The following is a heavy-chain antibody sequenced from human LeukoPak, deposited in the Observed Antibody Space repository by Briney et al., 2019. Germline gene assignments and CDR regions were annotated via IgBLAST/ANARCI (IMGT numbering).Heavy chain of an antibody. CDR1: GGSISSSYYY. Sequence: SETLSLTCTVSGGSISSSYYYWGWIRQHPGKGLEWIGYIYYSGNTYYNPSLKSRVIISVDTSKNQFSLKLSSVTAADTAVYYCARSRGGYCSSTSCSRFDYWGQGTLVTVSS. J-gene: IGHJ4*02. D-gene: IGHD2-2*01. V-gene: IGHV4-31*03. CDR2: IYYSGNT. CDR3: ARSRGGYCSSTSCSRFDY.